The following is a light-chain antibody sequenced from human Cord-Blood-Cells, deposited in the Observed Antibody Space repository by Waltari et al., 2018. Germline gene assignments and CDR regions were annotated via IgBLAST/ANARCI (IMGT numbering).Light chain of an antibody. CDR2: AAA. V-gene: IGKV1-27*01. J-gene: IGKJ1*01. CDR1: QGISNY. Sequence: DIQMTQSPSSLSAYVGDRVTITCRASQGISNYLAWYQQKPGKVPKLLIYAAATLQSVVPSRFSGSGSGTDFTLTISSLQPEDVATYYCQKYNSAPWTFGQGTKVEIK. CDR3: QKYNSAPWT.